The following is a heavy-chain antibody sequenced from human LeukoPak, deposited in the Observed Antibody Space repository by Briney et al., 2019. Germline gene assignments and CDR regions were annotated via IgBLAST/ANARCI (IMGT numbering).Heavy chain of an antibody. D-gene: IGHD1-26*01. V-gene: IGHV3-23*01. J-gene: IGHJ4*02. CDR3: AKVPPWELLKGFDY. Sequence: PGGSLRLSCAASGFTFSSYAMNWVRQAPGKGLEWVSSISGSGTNAYYADSVKGRFTVSRDNSKNTLYLQMNSLRAEDTAVYYCAKVPPWELLKGFDYWGQGTLVTVSS. CDR2: ISGSGTNA. CDR1: GFTFSSYA.